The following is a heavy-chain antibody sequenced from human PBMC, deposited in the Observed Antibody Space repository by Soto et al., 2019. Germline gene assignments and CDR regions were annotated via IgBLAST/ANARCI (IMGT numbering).Heavy chain of an antibody. CDR2: IKSKTDGGTT. CDR1: GCTFSNAW. J-gene: IGHJ5*02. Sequence: GGSLRLSGAASGCTFSNAWMSWGRQAPGKGRAWVGRIKSKTDGGTTDYAAPVKGRFTISRDDSKNTLYLQMNSLKTEDTAVYSCTTGYMVRAALLNNWFDPWGPGTLVTVSS. V-gene: IGHV3-15*01. CDR3: TTGYMVRAALLNNWFDP. D-gene: IGHD3-10*01.